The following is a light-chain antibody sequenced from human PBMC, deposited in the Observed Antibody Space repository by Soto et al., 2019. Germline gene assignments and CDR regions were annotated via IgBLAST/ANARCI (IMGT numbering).Light chain of an antibody. CDR3: QQYGSSPT. Sequence: EIVLTQSPGTLSLSPGERATLSCRASQSVSSSYLAWYQQKPGQAPRLLIYGASSRATGIPDMFSGSGSGTAFSLTISRLEPDDFAVYYCQQYGSSPTFGQGTKVYIQ. V-gene: IGKV3-20*01. CDR2: GAS. J-gene: IGKJ1*01. CDR1: QSVSSSY.